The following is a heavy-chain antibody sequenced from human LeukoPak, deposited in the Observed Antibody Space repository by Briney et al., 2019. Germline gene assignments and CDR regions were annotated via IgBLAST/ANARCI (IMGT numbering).Heavy chain of an antibody. D-gene: IGHD6-13*01. CDR1: GGTFSSYA. Sequence: GASVKVSCKASGGTFSSYAISWVRQAPGQGLECMGGIIPIFGTANYAQKFEGRVTITADESTSTAYMELSRLRSEDTAVYYCARVGSSSRFDPWGQGTLVTVSS. CDR2: IIPIFGTA. J-gene: IGHJ5*02. CDR3: ARVGSSSRFDP. V-gene: IGHV1-69*13.